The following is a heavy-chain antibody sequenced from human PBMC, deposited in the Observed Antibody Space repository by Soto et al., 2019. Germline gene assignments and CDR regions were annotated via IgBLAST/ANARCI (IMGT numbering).Heavy chain of an antibody. V-gene: IGHV1-46*03. CDR3: ARVYCSGGGCYSIDY. Sequence: QVQLVQSGAEVKKPGASVKVSCKASGYTFTTYYMHWVRQAPGQGLEWMGIINPSGSTSYAQKFQDRVTMTRDTSTSTVYMELSSLRSEDTAVYYCARVYCSGGGCYSIDYWGQGTLVTVSS. CDR2: INPSGST. D-gene: IGHD2-15*01. J-gene: IGHJ4*02. CDR1: GYTFTTYY.